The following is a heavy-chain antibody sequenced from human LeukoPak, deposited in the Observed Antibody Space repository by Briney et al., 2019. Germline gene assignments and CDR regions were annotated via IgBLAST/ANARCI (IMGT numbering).Heavy chain of an antibody. D-gene: IGHD1-26*01. Sequence: GGSLRLSCAASGFTFSSYSMNWVRQAPGKGLEWVSYISSSSSTIYYADSVKGRFTIFRDNAKNSLYLQMNSLRAEDTAVYYCARGYPREYYYYYMDVWGKGTTVTVSS. CDR1: GFTFSSYS. CDR2: ISSSSSTI. V-gene: IGHV3-48*01. CDR3: ARGYPREYYYYYMDV. J-gene: IGHJ6*03.